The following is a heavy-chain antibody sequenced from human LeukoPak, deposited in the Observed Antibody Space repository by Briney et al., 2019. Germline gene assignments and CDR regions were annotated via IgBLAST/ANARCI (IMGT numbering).Heavy chain of an antibody. CDR3: ARAGALGGPDYSNPYYYMDV. CDR1: GYTFTSYY. J-gene: IGHJ6*03. V-gene: IGHV1-46*01. Sequence: GASVKVSCKASGYTFTSYYMHWVRQAPGQGLEWMGIINPSGGSTSYAQKFQGRVTMTRDTSTSTVYMELSSLRAEDTAVYYCARAGALGGPDYSNPYYYMDVWGKGTTVTVSS. CDR2: INPSGGST. D-gene: IGHD4-11*01.